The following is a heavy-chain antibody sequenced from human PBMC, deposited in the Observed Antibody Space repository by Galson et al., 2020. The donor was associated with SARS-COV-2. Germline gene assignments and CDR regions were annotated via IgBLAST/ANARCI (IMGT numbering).Heavy chain of an antibody. J-gene: IGHJ6*03. Sequence: GGSLRLSCAASGFTLSSYDMHWVRQATGKGLEWVSAIGTAGDTYYPGSVKGRFTISRENAKNSLYLQMNSLRAGDTAVYYCARASTTYHYGSGNRYYYYYYMDVWGKGTTVTVSS. CDR1: GFTLSSYD. CDR2: IGTAGDT. V-gene: IGHV3-13*01. CDR3: ARASTTYHYGSGNRYYYYYYMDV. D-gene: IGHD3-10*01.